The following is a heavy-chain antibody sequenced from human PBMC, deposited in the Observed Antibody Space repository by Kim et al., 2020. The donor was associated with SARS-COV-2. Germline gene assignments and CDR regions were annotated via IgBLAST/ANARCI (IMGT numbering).Heavy chain of an antibody. CDR3: DKGESNNWSFFDY. Sequence: ADSVNGPFAISRDNSKKTLYLQMNTLRAEDTALYYCDKGESNNWSFFDYWGQGTLVTVSS. J-gene: IGHJ4*02. D-gene: IGHD1-1*01. V-gene: IGHV3-23*05.